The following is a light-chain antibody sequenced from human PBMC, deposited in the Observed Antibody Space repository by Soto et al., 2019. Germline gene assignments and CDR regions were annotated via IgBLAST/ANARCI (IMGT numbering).Light chain of an antibody. Sequence: QSVLTQPPSVSEAPRQRVTISCSGGNSNIGGNAVNWYQQVPGKAPKLLIYNDDHRSSGVSDRFSGSKSGTSASLAISGLQSEDEADYYCCSSGGSPTYVFGTGTKLTVL. J-gene: IGLJ1*01. V-gene: IGLV1-36*01. CDR2: NDD. CDR1: NSNIGGNA. CDR3: CSSGGSPTYV.